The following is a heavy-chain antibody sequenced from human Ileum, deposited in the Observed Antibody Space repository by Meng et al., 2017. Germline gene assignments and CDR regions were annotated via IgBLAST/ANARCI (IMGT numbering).Heavy chain of an antibody. D-gene: IGHD3-9*01. V-gene: IGHV5-51*01. J-gene: IGHJ4*02. CDR2: IYPGDSDT. CDR3: ARSPGWYELLTGYYKCYFDY. CDR1: GYSFTNYW. Sequence: GESLKISCKGSGYSFTNYWIGWVRQMPGKGLEWMGIIYPGDSDTRYSPPFQGQVTISADESIGTAYLEWSSLKASDTAMYFCARSPGWYELLTGYYKCYFDYWGQGTQVTV.